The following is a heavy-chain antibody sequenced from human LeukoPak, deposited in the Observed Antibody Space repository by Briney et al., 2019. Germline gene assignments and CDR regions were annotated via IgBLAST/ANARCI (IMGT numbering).Heavy chain of an antibody. J-gene: IGHJ4*02. CDR3: ARDLGITMVRGVKDY. D-gene: IGHD3-10*01. CDR2: ISAYNGNT. V-gene: IGHV1-18*01. Sequence: ASVKVSCKASGYTFTSYGISWVRQAPGQGLEWMAWISAYNGNTNYAQKFQGRVTMTTDTSTSTAYLELRSLRSDDTAVYYCARDLGITMVRGVKDYWGQGTLVTVSS. CDR1: GYTFTSYG.